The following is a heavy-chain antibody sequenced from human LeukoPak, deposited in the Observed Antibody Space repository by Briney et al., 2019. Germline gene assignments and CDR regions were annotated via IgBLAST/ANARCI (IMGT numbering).Heavy chain of an antibody. D-gene: IGHD2-15*01. CDR3: TRDLSEFLGYCSGGNCHSDYFDY. CDR2: ITSSGSTI. CDR1: GFTFSDYY. J-gene: IGHJ4*02. V-gene: IGHV3-11*01. Sequence: GGSLRLSCAASGFTFSDYYMSWIRQAPGKGLEWVSYITSSGSTIYYADSVKGRFTVSRDNAKSSLYLQMNSLRAEDTAVYYCTRDLSEFLGYCSGGNCHSDYFDYWGQGTLVTVSS.